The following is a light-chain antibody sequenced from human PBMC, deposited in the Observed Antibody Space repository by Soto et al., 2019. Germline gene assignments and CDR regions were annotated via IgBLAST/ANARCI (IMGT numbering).Light chain of an antibody. CDR2: GAS. CDR3: QQYGSSPWT. CDR1: QSVSSNF. V-gene: IGKV3-20*01. Sequence: EIVLTQSPGTLSLSPGERATLSCRASQSVSSNFLAWYQQKPGQAPRLLIYGASSRATGIPDRFSGSGSGTDFTLTISRLEPEDFAVYYGQQYGSSPWTFGQGTKMEIK. J-gene: IGKJ1*01.